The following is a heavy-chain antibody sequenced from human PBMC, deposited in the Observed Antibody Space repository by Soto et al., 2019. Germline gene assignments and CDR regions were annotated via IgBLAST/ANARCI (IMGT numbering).Heavy chain of an antibody. CDR3: ARDWGYYYYYYGMDV. Sequence: ASVKVSCKASGYTFTSYGTSWVRQAPGQGLEWMGWISAYNGNTNYAQKLQGRVTMTTDTSTSTAYMELRSLRSDDTAVYYCARDWGYYYYYYGMDVWRQGTTVTVSS. D-gene: IGHD3-16*01. V-gene: IGHV1-18*04. J-gene: IGHJ6*02. CDR2: ISAYNGNT. CDR1: GYTFTSYG.